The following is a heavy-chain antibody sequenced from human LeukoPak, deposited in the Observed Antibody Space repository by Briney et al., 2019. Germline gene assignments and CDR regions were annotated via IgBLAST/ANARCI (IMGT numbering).Heavy chain of an antibody. D-gene: IGHD5-18*01. CDR3: ARPVKRGYSYGYGY. CDR2: ISSSGSTI. Sequence: GGSLRLSCAASGFTFSSYEMNWVRQAPGKGLEWVSYISSSGSTIYYADSVKGRFTISRDNAKNSLYLQMNSLRAEDTAVYYYARPVKRGYSYGYGYWGQGTLVTVSS. V-gene: IGHV3-48*03. CDR1: GFTFSSYE. J-gene: IGHJ4*02.